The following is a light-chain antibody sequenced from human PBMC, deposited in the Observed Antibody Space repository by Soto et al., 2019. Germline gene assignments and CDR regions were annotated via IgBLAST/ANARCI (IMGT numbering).Light chain of an antibody. CDR3: QSYDSSLGVV. Sequence: QSVLTQPPSASGAPGQRVTISCTGSSSNIGAGYDVHWYQQLPGTAPKLLIYANSNRPSGVPDRFSGSKSGTSASLAITGLQAEDEADYYCQSYDSSLGVVFGGGTKLTVL. CDR2: ANS. V-gene: IGLV1-40*01. CDR1: SSNIGAGYD. J-gene: IGLJ2*01.